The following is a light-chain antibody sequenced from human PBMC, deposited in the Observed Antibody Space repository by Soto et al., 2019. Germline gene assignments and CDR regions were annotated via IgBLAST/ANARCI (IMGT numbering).Light chain of an antibody. CDR2: DVS. V-gene: IGLV2-14*01. CDR1: SSDVGGYNY. J-gene: IGLJ2*01. CDR3: SSYTSTSTVL. Sequence: QSVLTQPASVSGSPGQSITISCTGTSSDVGGYNYVSWYQQYPGKAPKLMVYDVSNRPSGVSDRFSGSKSGNTASLTISGLQPEDEADYYCSSYTSTSTVLFGGGTKLTVL.